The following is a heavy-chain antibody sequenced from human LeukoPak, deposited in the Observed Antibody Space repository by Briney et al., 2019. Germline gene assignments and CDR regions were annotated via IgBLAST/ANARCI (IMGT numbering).Heavy chain of an antibody. CDR1: GYTFTSYG. CDR2: IIPIFGTA. D-gene: IGHD3-22*01. CDR3: AREQFDSSGSENNWFDP. J-gene: IGHJ5*02. Sequence: SVKVSCKASGYTFTSYGISWVRQAPGQGLEWMGGIIPIFGTANYAQKFQGRVTITADESTSTAYMELSSLRSEDTAVYYCAREQFDSSGSENNWFDPWGQGTLVTVSS. V-gene: IGHV1-69*13.